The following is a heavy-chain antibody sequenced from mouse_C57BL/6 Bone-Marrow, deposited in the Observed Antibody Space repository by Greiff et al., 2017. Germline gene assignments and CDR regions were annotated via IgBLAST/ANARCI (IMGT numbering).Heavy chain of an antibody. V-gene: IGHV5-12*01. CDR2: ISNGGGST. J-gene: IGHJ4*01. CDR1: GFTFSDYY. Sequence: EVQLVESGGGLVQSGGSLKLSCAASGFTFSDYYMYWVRLTPEKRLEWVAYISNGGGSTYYPDTVKGRFTISRDNAKNTPYLQMRRLKSEDTAMYFCARDLYCPGEAMEYWGEGTPVTVSP. D-gene: IGHD1-3*01. CDR3: ARDLYCPGEAMEY.